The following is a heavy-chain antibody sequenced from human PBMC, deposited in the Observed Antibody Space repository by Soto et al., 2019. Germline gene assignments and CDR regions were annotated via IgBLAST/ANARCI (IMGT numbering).Heavy chain of an antibody. CDR2: IVVASCYS. J-gene: IGHJ4*02. V-gene: IGHV1-58*01. CDR3: AADVIGVAGDFDH. D-gene: IGHD6-19*01. CDR1: GFTFGSSA. Sequence: LVQSGPDVKKPGPSVKVSCKTSGFTFGSSAVQWVRQVRGQRLEWIGWIVVASCYSNVAQKFQDRFTLTRDLSTNTAVMELSSLASEDSSMYYCAADVIGVAGDFDHWGQGTLVSVSS.